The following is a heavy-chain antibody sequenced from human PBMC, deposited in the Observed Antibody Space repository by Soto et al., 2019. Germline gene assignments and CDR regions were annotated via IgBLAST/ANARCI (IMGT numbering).Heavy chain of an antibody. J-gene: IGHJ6*02. V-gene: IGHV3-48*03. CDR2: IGTSGKTI. CDR3: ARDPAIYNGKFDYGLDV. Sequence: PGGSLRLSCAVSGFTFSSYEMNWVRQAPGKGLEWVSYIGTSGKTIYYADSVRGRFTISRDNAKNSLYLQMNSLSAEDTAVYFCARDPAIYNGKFDYGLDVWGRGTTVTVSS. CDR1: GFTFSSYE. D-gene: IGHD5-18*01.